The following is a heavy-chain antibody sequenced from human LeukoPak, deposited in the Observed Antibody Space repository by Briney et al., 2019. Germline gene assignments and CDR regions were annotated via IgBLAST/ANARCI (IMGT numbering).Heavy chain of an antibody. J-gene: IGHJ6*02. D-gene: IGHD5-24*01. Sequence: GGSLRLSCAASGFTFSSYGMHWVRQAPGKGLEWVAVISYDGSNKYYADSVKGRFTISRDNSKNTLYLQMDSLRAEDTAVYHCAKNVGDGYNYYYGMDVWGQGTTVTVSS. CDR3: AKNVGDGYNYYYGMDV. V-gene: IGHV3-30*18. CDR2: ISYDGSNK. CDR1: GFTFSSYG.